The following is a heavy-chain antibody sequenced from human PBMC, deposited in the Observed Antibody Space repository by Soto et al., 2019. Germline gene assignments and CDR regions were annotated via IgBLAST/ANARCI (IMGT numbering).Heavy chain of an antibody. V-gene: IGHV5-10-1*01. CDR1: GYSFTSYW. Sequence: GESLKISCKGSGYSFTSYWISWVRQMPGKGLEWIGRIDPSDSYSNYSPSFQGHVTISADKSISTAYLQWSSLKASDTAMYYCARNTAMVVYYYRKDVWGQGTTVTVSS. D-gene: IGHD5-18*01. CDR2: IDPSDSYS. CDR3: ARNTAMVVYYYRKDV. J-gene: IGHJ6*02.